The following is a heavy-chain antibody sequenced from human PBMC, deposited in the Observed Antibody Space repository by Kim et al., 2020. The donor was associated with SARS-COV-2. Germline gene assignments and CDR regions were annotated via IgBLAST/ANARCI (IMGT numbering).Heavy chain of an antibody. Sequence: YADSVKGRFTISRDNSKNSLYLQMNSLRTEDTALYYCAKVVSDPVGYFDLWGRGTLVTVSS. D-gene: IGHD2-15*01. CDR3: AKVVSDPVGYFDL. J-gene: IGHJ2*01. V-gene: IGHV3-43*01.